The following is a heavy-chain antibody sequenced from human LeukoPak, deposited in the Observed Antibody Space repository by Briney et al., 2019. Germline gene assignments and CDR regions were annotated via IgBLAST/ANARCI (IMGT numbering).Heavy chain of an antibody. CDR3: ARGRNIVATSGYFDY. CDR1: GFTFSSYA. V-gene: IGHV3-30-3*01. CDR2: ISYDGSNE. D-gene: IGHD5-12*01. J-gene: IGHJ4*02. Sequence: GGSLRLSCAASGFTFSSYAMHWVRQAPGKGLEWVATISYDGSNEYYADSVRGRFTISRDNSKNTLFLQMNSLRPEDTAVYYCARGRNIVATSGYFDYWGQGTLVTVSS.